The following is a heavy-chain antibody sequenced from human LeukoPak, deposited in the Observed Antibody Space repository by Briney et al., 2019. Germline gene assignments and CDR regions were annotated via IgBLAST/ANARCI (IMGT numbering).Heavy chain of an antibody. CDR1: GGSFSGYY. J-gene: IGHJ4*02. V-gene: IGHV4-34*01. CDR2: INHSGST. D-gene: IGHD3-10*01. CDR3: ARDFRSGSGTYDY. Sequence: PSETLSLTCAVYGGSFSGYYWSWIRQPPGKGLEWIGEINHSGSTNYNPSLKSRVTISVDTSKNQFPLKLSSVTAADTAVYYCARDFRSGSGTYDYWGQGTLVTVSS.